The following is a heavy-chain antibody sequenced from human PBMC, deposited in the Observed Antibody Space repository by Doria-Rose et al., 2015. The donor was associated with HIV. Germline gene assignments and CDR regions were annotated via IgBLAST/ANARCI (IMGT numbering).Heavy chain of an antibody. D-gene: IGHD4-17*01. CDR1: GFTFSSYA. J-gene: IGHJ4*02. CDR3: ARDMGNGDPYYFEY. V-gene: IGHV3-30*01. CDR2: ASYDGSNK. Sequence: QVQLVQSGGGVVQPGRSLRLSCAASGFTFSSYAMHWVRQAPGEGLEWVAIASYDGSNKYYADSVKGRFTISRDNSKSTLYLQMNSLRLEDSGVYYCARDMGNGDPYYFEYWGQGTLVTVSS.